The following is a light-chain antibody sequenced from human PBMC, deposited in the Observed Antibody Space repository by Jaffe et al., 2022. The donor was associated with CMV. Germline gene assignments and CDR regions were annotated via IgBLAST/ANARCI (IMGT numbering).Light chain of an antibody. J-gene: IGKJ2*01. CDR3: QHYGGSPLYT. CDR1: QSLSSSY. Sequence: EIVLTQSPDTLSLSPGESATLSCRASQSLSSSYLAWYRQIPGQAPRLLIYDTYDRATGIPDRFSGSGSGTDFTLTISRLEPEDFAVYYCQHYGGSPLYTFGQGTKLEIK. V-gene: IGKV3-20*01. CDR2: DTY.